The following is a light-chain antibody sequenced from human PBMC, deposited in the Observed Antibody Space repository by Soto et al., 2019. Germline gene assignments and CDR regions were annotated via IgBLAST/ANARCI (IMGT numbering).Light chain of an antibody. Sequence: QSVLTQPASVSGSPGQAITISCAGTSSDVGGYNSVSWYQQHPGKAPKLVIYEVSNRVSGVSNRFSGFKSGNTASLTISGVQAEDEADYYCSSYTGSSTLVFGGGTKLTVL. CDR1: SSDVGGYNS. CDR2: EVS. J-gene: IGLJ2*01. V-gene: IGLV2-14*01. CDR3: SSYTGSSTLV.